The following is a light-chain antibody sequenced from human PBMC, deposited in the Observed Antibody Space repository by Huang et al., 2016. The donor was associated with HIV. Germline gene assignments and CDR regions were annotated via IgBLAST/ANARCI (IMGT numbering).Light chain of an antibody. Sequence: EIVLTQSPGTLSLSPGERATLPCRASQSVSSSYLAWYQQKPGQAPRLLIYGASSRATGIPDRFSGGGSGTDFTLTISRLEPEDFAVFYCQQYRSSPWTFGQGTKVE. CDR3: QQYRSSPWT. J-gene: IGKJ1*01. V-gene: IGKV3-20*01. CDR1: QSVSSSY. CDR2: GAS.